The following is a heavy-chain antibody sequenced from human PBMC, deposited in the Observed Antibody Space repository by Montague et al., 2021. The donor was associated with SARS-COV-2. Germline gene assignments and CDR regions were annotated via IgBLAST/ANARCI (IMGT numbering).Heavy chain of an antibody. CDR2: IYYSGST. D-gene: IGHD3-22*01. Sequence: SETLSLTCTVSGGSISSSTYYWGWIRQPPGKGLEWIASIYYSGSTYFNPSLKSRVAISIDTSKNQFSLKLSSVTAADTAVYYCASRPYYYDSSGQFDPWGQGVLVTVSS. CDR3: ASRPYYYDSSGQFDP. CDR1: GGSISSSTYY. J-gene: IGHJ5*02. V-gene: IGHV4-39*07.